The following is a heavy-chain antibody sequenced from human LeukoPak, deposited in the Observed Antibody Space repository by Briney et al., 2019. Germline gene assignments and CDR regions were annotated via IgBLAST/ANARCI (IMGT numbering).Heavy chain of an antibody. CDR2: IIPIFGTA. Sequence: SVKVSCKASGGTFSSYAISWVRQAPGQGLEWMGGIIPIFGTANYAQKFQGRVTITADESTSTVYMELSSLRSEDTAVYYCAREEIYGDYYFDYWGQGTLVTVSS. V-gene: IGHV1-69*13. J-gene: IGHJ4*02. D-gene: IGHD4-17*01. CDR1: GGTFSSYA. CDR3: AREEIYGDYYFDY.